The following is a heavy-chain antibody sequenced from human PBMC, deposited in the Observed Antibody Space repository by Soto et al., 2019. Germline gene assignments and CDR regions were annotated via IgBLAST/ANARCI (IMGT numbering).Heavy chain of an antibody. D-gene: IGHD4-17*01. CDR2: IYYSGST. J-gene: IGHJ4*02. CDR1: GGSISSGGYY. CDR3: ARAIRAFGDYASD. Sequence: TLSLTCTVSGGSISSGGYYWSWIRQHPGKGLEWIGYIYYSGSTYYNPSLKSRVTISVDTSKNQFSLKLSSVTAADTAVYYCARAIRAFGDYASDWGQGTLVTVSS. V-gene: IGHV4-31*03.